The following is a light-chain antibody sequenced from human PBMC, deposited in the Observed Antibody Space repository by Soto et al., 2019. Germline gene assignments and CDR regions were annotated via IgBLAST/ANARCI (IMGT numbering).Light chain of an antibody. CDR1: SSDVDDYNF. Sequence: QSALTQPRSVSGSPGQSVTISCTGTSSDVDDYNFVSWYQQHPGTAPKLMIYDVTKRPSGVPGRFSGSRSGNTASLTISGLQIEDEAHYYCCSYAGGYCFEVLFGGGTKLPVL. J-gene: IGLJ2*01. CDR2: DVT. CDR3: CSYAGGYCFEVL. V-gene: IGLV2-11*01.